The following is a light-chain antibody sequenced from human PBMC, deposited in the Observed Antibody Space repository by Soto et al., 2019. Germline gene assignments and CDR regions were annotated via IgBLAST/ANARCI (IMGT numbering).Light chain of an antibody. J-gene: IGKJ1*01. CDR2: GAS. Sequence: ETVMTQSPVTLSVSPGGRATLSCRSSQSVSSNLAWYQQKPGQAPRLLIYGASTRATGIPARFSGSGSGTEFTLTISSLQSEDFAVYYCQQYNNWPPWTFGQGTKV. V-gene: IGKV3-15*01. CDR1: QSVSSN. CDR3: QQYNNWPPWT.